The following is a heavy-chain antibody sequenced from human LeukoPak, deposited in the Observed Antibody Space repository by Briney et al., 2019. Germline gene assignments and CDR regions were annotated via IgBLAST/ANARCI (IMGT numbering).Heavy chain of an antibody. V-gene: IGHV4-39*01. Sequence: SETLSLTCTVSGGSISSGSYYWGWIRQPPGKGLEWIGSIYYSGSTYYNPSLKSRVTISVDTSKNQFSLKLSSVTAADTAVYYCARHFSDYGGNSRSLYYYYMDVWGKGTTVTVSS. CDR3: ARHFSDYGGNSRSLYYYYMDV. J-gene: IGHJ6*03. CDR2: IYYSGST. CDR1: GGSISSGSYY. D-gene: IGHD4-23*01.